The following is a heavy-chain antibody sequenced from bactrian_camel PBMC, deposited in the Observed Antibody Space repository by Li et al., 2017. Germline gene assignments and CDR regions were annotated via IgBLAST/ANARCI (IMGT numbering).Heavy chain of an antibody. CDR1: GYTSSSTYSTSC. V-gene: IGHV3S57*01. J-gene: IGHJ4*01. D-gene: IGHD3*01. CDR3: AADPRYGYSANWCYKTPYTL. Sequence: HVQLVESGGGSVQAGGSLTLSCAASGYTSSSTYSTSCMGWFRQAPGKEREGVATIDSDGRTSYTDSVKGRFTISRDNAKSTLSLQMNGLRPEDTAMYYCAADPRYGYSANWCYKTPYTLWGQGTQVTVS. CDR2: IDSDGRT.